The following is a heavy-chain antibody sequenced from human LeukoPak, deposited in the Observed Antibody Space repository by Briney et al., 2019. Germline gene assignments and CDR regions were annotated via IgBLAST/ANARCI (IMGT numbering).Heavy chain of an antibody. D-gene: IGHD6-13*01. J-gene: IGHJ6*03. CDR1: VDTFTSYD. CDR3: ARVDSSSWYHYYMDV. Sequence: VASVKVSCKASVDTFTSYDTNWVRQATGQGLEWMGWMNPNSGNTGYAQKFQGRVTMTRNTSISTAYMELSSLRSEDTAVYYCARVDSSSWYHYYMDVWGKGTTVTVSS. V-gene: IGHV1-8*01. CDR2: MNPNSGNT.